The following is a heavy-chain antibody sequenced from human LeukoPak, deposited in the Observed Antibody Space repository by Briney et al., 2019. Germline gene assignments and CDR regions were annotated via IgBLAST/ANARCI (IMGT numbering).Heavy chain of an antibody. CDR3: ARARGYCSSTSCHFYYYYGMDV. J-gene: IGHJ6*02. Sequence: GGSLRLSCAASGFTFSSYGLSWVRQAPGKGLEWVANIKQDGSEKYYVDSVKGRFTISRDNAKNSLYLQMNSLRAEDTAVYYCARARGYCSSTSCHFYYYYGMDVWGQGTTVTVSS. D-gene: IGHD2-2*03. CDR1: GFTFSSYG. V-gene: IGHV3-7*01. CDR2: IKQDGSEK.